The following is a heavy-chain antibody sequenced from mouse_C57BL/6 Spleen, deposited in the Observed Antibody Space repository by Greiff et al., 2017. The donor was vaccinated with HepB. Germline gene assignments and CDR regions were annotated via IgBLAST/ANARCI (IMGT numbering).Heavy chain of an antibody. CDR2: IYPGSGST. J-gene: IGHJ2*01. CDR3: ARGETAQALFDY. V-gene: IGHV1-55*01. CDR1: GYTFTSYW. D-gene: IGHD3-2*02. Sequence: QVQLQQPGAELVKPGASVKMSCKASGYTFTSYWITWVKQRPGQGLEWIGDIYPGSGSTNYNEKFKSKATLTVDTSSSTAYMQLSSLTSEDSAVYYCARGETAQALFDYWGQGTTLTVSS.